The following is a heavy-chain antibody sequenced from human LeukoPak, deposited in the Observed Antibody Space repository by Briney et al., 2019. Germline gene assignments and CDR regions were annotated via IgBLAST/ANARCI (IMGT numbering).Heavy chain of an antibody. CDR3: ARSGVGLLSTFDY. CDR2: IYYSGST. CDR1: GGSISSSSYY. J-gene: IGHJ4*02. D-gene: IGHD3-3*01. V-gene: IGHV4-39*01. Sequence: PSETLSLTCTVSGGSISSSSYYWGWIRQPPGKGLEWIGSIYYSGSTYYNPSLKSRVTISVDTSKNQFSLKLSSVTAADTAVYYCARSGVGLLSTFDYWGQGTLVTVSS.